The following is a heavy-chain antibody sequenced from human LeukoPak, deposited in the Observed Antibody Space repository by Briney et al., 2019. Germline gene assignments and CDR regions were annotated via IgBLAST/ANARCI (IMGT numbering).Heavy chain of an antibody. CDR1: GGSFSGFY. D-gene: IGHD5-12*01. CDR3: ARGLRKWLRDPFDY. CDR2: INHSGST. Sequence: PSETLSLTCAVYGGSFSGFYWNWIRQPPGKGLEWIGEINHSGSTNYNPPLKSRVTISVDTSKNQFSLKLNSVTAADTAVYYCARGLRKWLRDPFDYWGQGTLVTVSS. J-gene: IGHJ4*02. V-gene: IGHV4-34*01.